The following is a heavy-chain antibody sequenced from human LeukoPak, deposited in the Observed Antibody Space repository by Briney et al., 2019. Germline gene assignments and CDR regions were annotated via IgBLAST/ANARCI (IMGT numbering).Heavy chain of an antibody. V-gene: IGHV4-34*01. Sequence: SETLSLTCAVYGGSFSGYYWSWIRQPPGKGLEWIGEINHSGSTNYNPSLKSRVTISVDTSKNQFPLKLSPVTAADTAVYYCAKIYCSSSSCYYYYGMDVWGQGTTVTVSS. CDR3: AKIYCSSSSCYYYYGMDV. D-gene: IGHD2-2*01. CDR1: GGSFSGYY. CDR2: INHSGST. J-gene: IGHJ6*02.